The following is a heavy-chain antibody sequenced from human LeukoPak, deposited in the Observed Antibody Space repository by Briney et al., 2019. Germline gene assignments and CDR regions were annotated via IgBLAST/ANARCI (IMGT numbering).Heavy chain of an antibody. CDR1: GFTFSSYG. D-gene: IGHD3-10*01. J-gene: IGHJ4*02. CDR2: ISGSGGNT. Sequence: SGGSLRLSCAASGFTFSSYGMSWVRQAPGKGLEWVSAISGSGGNTYYADSVKGRFTISRDNSKNTLDLQMNSLRAEDTAVYYCAKSEAFNPYRSGSIVGHFEYWGQGTLVTVSS. CDR3: AKSEAFNPYRSGSIVGHFEY. V-gene: IGHV3-23*01.